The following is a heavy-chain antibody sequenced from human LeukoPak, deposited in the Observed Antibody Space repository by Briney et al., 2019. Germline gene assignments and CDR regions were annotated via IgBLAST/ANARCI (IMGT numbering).Heavy chain of an antibody. CDR1: GYTFTSYG. D-gene: IGHD4-17*01. CDR2: ISAYNGNT. Sequence: ASVKVSCKASGYTFTSYGISWVRQAPGQGLEWMGWISAYNGNTNYAQKLQGRVTMTTDTSTSTAYMELRSLRSDDTAVYYCARDTVSLGDYALGDYWGQGTLVTVSS. V-gene: IGHV1-18*01. CDR3: ARDTVSLGDYALGDY. J-gene: IGHJ4*02.